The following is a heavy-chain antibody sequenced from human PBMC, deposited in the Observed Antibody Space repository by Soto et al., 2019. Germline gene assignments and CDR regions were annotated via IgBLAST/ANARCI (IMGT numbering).Heavy chain of an antibody. D-gene: IGHD3-22*01. Sequence: AETLSLTCAVYGGSFSAYYWSWIRQPPGKGLEWIGEINHSGGTSYNPSLKSRVTISVDTSKSQFSLKLTSVTAADRAVYYCARGSVDTVDSSGFYEYWGKGTPVTV. V-gene: IGHV4-34*01. CDR1: GGSFSAYY. CDR2: INHSGGT. J-gene: IGHJ4*02. CDR3: ARGSVDTVDSSGFYEY.